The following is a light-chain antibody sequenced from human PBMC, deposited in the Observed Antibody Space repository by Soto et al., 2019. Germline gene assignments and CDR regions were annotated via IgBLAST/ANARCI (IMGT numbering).Light chain of an antibody. CDR1: QSISSG. Sequence: EIVMTQSPATLSVSPGERATLSCRASQSISSGLAWYQQRPGQPPRLLIYGASTRATGVPDRFTGSGSASDFTLTISGLQSEDFAVYYCQQGHNWPLSFGQGTRLEI. J-gene: IGKJ2*03. CDR2: GAS. CDR3: QQGHNWPLS. V-gene: IGKV3-15*01.